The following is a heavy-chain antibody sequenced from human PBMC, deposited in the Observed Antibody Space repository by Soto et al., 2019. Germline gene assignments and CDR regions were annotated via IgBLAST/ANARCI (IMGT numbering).Heavy chain of an antibody. V-gene: IGHV4-59*01. J-gene: IGHJ2*01. CDR1: GGSISSYD. D-gene: IGHD5-12*01. CDR3: ARVEMATIGSPSYWYFDL. CDR2: IYYSGST. Sequence: PSETLSLTCTVSGGSISSYDWSWIRQPPGKGLEWIGYIYYSGSTNYNPSLKSRVTISVDTSKNQFSLKLSSVTAADTAVYYCARVEMATIGSPSYWYFDLWGRGTLVTVSS.